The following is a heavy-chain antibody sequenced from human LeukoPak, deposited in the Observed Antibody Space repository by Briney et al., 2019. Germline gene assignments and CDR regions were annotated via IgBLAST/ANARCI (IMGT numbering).Heavy chain of an antibody. CDR1: GGSVRSYY. D-gene: IGHD6-13*01. CDR3: ARQSDVAGTQGLDP. V-gene: IGHV4-59*08. J-gene: IGHJ5*02. Sequence: SETLSLTCTASGGSVRSYYWTWIRQPPGKGLEWIAYIHHSGTTNYNPSLNSRVTISLDTSKNQFSLRLTSVTATDTAVYYCARQSDVAGTQGLDPWGQGTLVTVSS. CDR2: IHHSGTT.